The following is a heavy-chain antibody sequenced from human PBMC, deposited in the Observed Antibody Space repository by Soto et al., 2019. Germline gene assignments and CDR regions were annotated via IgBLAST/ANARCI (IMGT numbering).Heavy chain of an antibody. CDR1: GYTFTSYY. D-gene: IGHD3-3*01. Sequence: ASVKVSCKASGYTFTSYYMHWVRQAPGQGLEWMGIINPSGGSTSYAQKFQGRVTISVDRSKNQFSLKLSSVTAADTAVYYCASLQYYDFWSGYYTDPKGAWFDPWGQGTLVTVSS. CDR2: INPSGGST. CDR3: ASLQYYDFWSGYYTDPKGAWFDP. J-gene: IGHJ5*02. V-gene: IGHV1-46*01.